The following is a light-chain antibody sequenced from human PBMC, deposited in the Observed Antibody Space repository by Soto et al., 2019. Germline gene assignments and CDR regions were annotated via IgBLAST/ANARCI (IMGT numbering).Light chain of an antibody. J-gene: IGKJ2*01. Sequence: EILMTQSQATLSVSPGESVTVSCRASQRVSSNLAWYQQKPGQAPRLLIYGASTRATGVPDRFNGGRSGTEVTLTISSLQSEDIAVYVCQQYKDWLPYTCGQGTKVDIK. CDR3: QQYKDWLPYT. CDR1: QRVSSN. CDR2: GAS. V-gene: IGKV3-15*01.